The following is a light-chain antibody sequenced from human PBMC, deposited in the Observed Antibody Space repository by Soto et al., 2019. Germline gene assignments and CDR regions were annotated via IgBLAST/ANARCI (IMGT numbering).Light chain of an antibody. CDR1: SSDVGAYNY. Sequence: QSALTQPASVSGSPGQSITISCTGTSSDVGAYNYVSWYQQHPGKAPKLMIYEVTYRPSGVSNRFSGSKSGNTASLTISGLQAEDEADYYCSSYTRSSTPLFGGGTKLTVL. CDR2: EVT. V-gene: IGLV2-14*01. J-gene: IGLJ3*02. CDR3: SSYTRSSTPL.